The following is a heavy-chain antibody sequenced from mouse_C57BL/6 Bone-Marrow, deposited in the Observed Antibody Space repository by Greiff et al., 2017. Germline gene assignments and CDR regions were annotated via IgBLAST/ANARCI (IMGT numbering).Heavy chain of an antibody. Sequence: EVQGVESGGGLVKPGGSLKLSCAASGFTFSSYAMSWVRQTPEKRLEWVATISDGGSYTYYPDNVKGRFTISRDNAKNNLYLQMSHLKSEDTAMYYCARDLPNYFGYWGQGTTLTGSS. CDR1: GFTFSSYA. J-gene: IGHJ2*01. CDR3: ARDLPNYFGY. V-gene: IGHV5-4*01. D-gene: IGHD2-1*01. CDR2: ISDGGSYT.